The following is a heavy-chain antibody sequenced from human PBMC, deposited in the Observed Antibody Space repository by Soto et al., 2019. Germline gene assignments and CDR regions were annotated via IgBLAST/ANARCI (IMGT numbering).Heavy chain of an antibody. V-gene: IGHV1-18*01. CDR3: ARLYPTPDYGDYDWFDP. J-gene: IGHJ5*02. CDR1: GYTFTSYG. D-gene: IGHD4-17*01. CDR2: ISAYNGNT. Sequence: ASVKVSCKASGYTFTSYGISWVRQAPGQGLEWMGWISAYNGNTNYAQKLQGRVTMTTDTSTSTAYMELRSLRSDDTAVYYCARLYPTPDYGDYDWFDPWGQGTLVTVSS.